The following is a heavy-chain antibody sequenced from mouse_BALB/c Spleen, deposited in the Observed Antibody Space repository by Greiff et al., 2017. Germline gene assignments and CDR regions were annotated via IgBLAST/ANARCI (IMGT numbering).Heavy chain of an antibody. CDR2: ISSGGGST. CDR1: GFAFSSYD. CDR3: ARKSRCEFDD. J-gene: IGHJ3*01. Sequence: EVQLVESGGGLVKPGGSLKLSCAASGFAFSSYDMSWVRQTPEKRLEWVAYISSGGGSTYYPDTVKGRFTISRDNAKNTLYLQMSSKKSEDTDMYYCARKSRCEFDDWGEGTLVTVSA. V-gene: IGHV5-12-1*01.